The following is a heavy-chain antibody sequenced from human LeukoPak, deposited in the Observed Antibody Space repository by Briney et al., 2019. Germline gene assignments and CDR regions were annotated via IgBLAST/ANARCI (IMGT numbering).Heavy chain of an antibody. CDR3: ARCPTMYYDFWSGWSV. Sequence: GASVKVSCKASGYTFTGYYMHWVRQAPGQGLEWMGWINPNSGGTNYAQKFQGRVTMTRDTSISTAYMELSRLRSDDTAVYYCARCPTMYYDFWSGWSVWGQGTLVTVSS. CDR2: INPNSGGT. CDR1: GYTFTGYY. V-gene: IGHV1-2*02. J-gene: IGHJ4*02. D-gene: IGHD3-3*01.